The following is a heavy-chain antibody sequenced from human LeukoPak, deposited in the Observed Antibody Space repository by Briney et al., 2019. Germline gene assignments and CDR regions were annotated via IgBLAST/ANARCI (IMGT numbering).Heavy chain of an antibody. V-gene: IGHV3-21*01. CDR1: GFNFDDYA. Sequence: PGKSLRLSCAASGFNFDDYAMNWVRQAPGKGLEWVSSISSSSSYIYYADSVKGRFTISRDNAKNSLYLQMNSLRAEDTAVYYCARDLADYYDSSGYFRAFDYWGQGTLVTVSS. CDR3: ARDLADYYDSSGYFRAFDY. CDR2: ISSSSSYI. J-gene: IGHJ4*02. D-gene: IGHD3-22*01.